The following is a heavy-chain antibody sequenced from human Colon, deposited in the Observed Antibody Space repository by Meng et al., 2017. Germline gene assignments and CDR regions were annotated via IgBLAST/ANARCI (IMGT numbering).Heavy chain of an antibody. CDR2: ISGDGSAI. CDR3: VRGNSGDGVFDI. V-gene: IGHV3-74*03. J-gene: IGHJ3*02. D-gene: IGHD5-24*01. Sequence: GESLKISCAASGFTLSNYWMCWVRQAPGKGLVWVSRISGDGSAITNADSVKGRFTISRDNAKKTLYLQINRLRVEDTAVYYCVRGNSGDGVFDIWGQGTMVTVSS. CDR1: GFTLSNYW.